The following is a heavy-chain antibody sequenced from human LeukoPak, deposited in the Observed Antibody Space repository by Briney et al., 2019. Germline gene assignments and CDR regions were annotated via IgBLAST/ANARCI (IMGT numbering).Heavy chain of an antibody. J-gene: IGHJ4*02. CDR3: ARSYDYVWGSYRYQHLAFDY. Sequence: SETLSLTCAVYGGSFSGYYWRWIRQPPGKGLEWIGEINHSGSTNYNPSLKSRVTISVDTSKNQFSLKLSSVTAADTAVYYCARSYDYVWGSYRYQHLAFDYWGQGTLVTVSS. D-gene: IGHD3-16*02. CDR2: INHSGST. V-gene: IGHV4-34*01. CDR1: GGSFSGYY.